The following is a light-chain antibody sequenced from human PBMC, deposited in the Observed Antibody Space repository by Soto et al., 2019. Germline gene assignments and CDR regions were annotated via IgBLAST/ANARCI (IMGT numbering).Light chain of an antibody. CDR3: MQTIELPLT. J-gene: IGKJ4*01. CDR2: EVS. Sequence: EIVLTQTPPSLSVTPGQTASISCKSSHNLQHSDGRTYVYWYVQRPGKTPQVLIYEVSNRLSGVPDRIGGYGAGTDFTLEISRVEADDVGTYYCMQTIELPLTFGGGTKVDI. CDR1: HNLQHSDGRTY. V-gene: IGKV2D-29*01.